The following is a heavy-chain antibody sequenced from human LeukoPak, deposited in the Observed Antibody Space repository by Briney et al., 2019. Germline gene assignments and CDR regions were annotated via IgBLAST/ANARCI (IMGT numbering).Heavy chain of an antibody. CDR1: GGTFSSYA. Sequence: ASVKVPCKASGGTFSSYAINWVRQAPGQGLEWMGGIIPIFGTANYAQKFQGRVTITADESTSTAYMELSSLRSEDTAVYYCATTRRVGATRSDYWGQGTLVTVSS. D-gene: IGHD1-26*01. CDR3: ATTRRVGATRSDY. CDR2: IIPIFGTA. J-gene: IGHJ4*02. V-gene: IGHV1-69*13.